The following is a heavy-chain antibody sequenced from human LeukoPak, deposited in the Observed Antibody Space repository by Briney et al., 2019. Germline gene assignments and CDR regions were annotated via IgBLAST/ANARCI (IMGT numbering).Heavy chain of an antibody. V-gene: IGHV3-9*01. D-gene: IGHD2-2*01. CDR3: ARDFCTGCNYYFYGMDV. J-gene: IGHJ6*02. CDR1: GFTFDDYV. CDR2: ISANSANI. Sequence: GGSLRLSCAASGFTFDDYVMHWVRQAQGRGLEWVSGISANSANIGYADSVKGRFTLSRDNAKNSLYLQMNSLRTEDTALYYCARDFCTGCNYYFYGMDVWGRGTTVTVSS.